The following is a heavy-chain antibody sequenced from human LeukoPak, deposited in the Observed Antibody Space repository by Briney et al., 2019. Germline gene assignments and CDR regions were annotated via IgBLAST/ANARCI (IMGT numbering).Heavy chain of an antibody. Sequence: PGRSLRLSCAATGFTFSNYAIHWGRQASGKGVGWGAFISDDGSRQHYADSVKGRSTISRDNSKNTLNLQMNSLRAEDTAVYYCVKDRTGTYTLDYWGQGTLVTVSS. D-gene: IGHD3-10*01. CDR3: VKDRTGTYTLDY. CDR1: GFTFSNYA. CDR2: ISDDGSRQ. V-gene: IGHV3-30-3*01. J-gene: IGHJ4*02.